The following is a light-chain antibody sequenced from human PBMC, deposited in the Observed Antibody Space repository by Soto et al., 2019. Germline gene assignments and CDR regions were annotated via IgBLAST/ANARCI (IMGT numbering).Light chain of an antibody. CDR1: QIIDSRY. V-gene: IGKV3-20*01. CDR2: GAS. Sequence: VLTQSPGTLSLSTGERATLSCRASQIIDSRYLGWYQQKPAQAPRLLIYGASSRATGIPDRFSGSGTGTDFTLTISRLEPEDVGVYYCQQYGSSPPWTFGPGSKV. J-gene: IGKJ1*01. CDR3: QQYGSSPPWT.